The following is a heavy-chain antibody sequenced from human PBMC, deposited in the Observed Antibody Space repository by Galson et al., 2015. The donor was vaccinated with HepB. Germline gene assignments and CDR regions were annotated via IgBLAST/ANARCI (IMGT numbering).Heavy chain of an antibody. CDR3: AREGRMYCGGDCYPHF. J-gene: IGHJ4*02. V-gene: IGHV3-30*03. D-gene: IGHD2-21*02. CDR2: ISYGGSNK. CDR1: GFTFSWYG. Sequence: SLRLSCAASGFTFSWYGMHWVRQAPGKGLEWLALISYGGSNKYYADSVKGRYTISRDNSKDMLYLQMDSLRGEDTAVNYCAREGRMYCGGDCYPHFWGQGTLVTVSS.